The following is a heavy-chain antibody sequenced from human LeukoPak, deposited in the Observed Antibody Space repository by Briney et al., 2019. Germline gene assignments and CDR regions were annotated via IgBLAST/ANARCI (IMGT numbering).Heavy chain of an antibody. CDR2: INPNSGGT. Sequence: ASVKVSCKASGYTFTGYYMHWVRQAPGQGLEWMGWINPNSGGTNYAQKFQGRVTMTRDTSTSTAYMELSRLRSDDTAVYYCARVAVWFGELSDYWGQGTLVTVSS. CDR3: ARVAVWFGELSDY. V-gene: IGHV1-2*02. CDR1: GYTFTGYY. J-gene: IGHJ4*02. D-gene: IGHD3-10*01.